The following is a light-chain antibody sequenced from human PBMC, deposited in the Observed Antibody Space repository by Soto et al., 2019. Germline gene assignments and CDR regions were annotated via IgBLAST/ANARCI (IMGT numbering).Light chain of an antibody. CDR1: QSVTSNY. CDR3: EQYGSSPRT. CDR2: GIS. Sequence: EIVLTQSPATLSLSPGERATLFCRASQSVTSNYFAWYQQKPGQAPRLLIYGISDRATGIPDRFSGSGSGTDFTLTISRLEPEDFAVYYCEQYGSSPRTFGQGTKVDIK. V-gene: IGKV3-20*01. J-gene: IGKJ1*01.